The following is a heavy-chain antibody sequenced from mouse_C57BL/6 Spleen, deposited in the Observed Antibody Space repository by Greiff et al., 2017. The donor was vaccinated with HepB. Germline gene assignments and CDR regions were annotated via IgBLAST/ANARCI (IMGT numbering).Heavy chain of an antibody. D-gene: IGHD3-1*01. V-gene: IGHV1-69*01. Sequence: VQLQQSGAELVMPGASVKLSCKASGYTFTSYWMHWVKQRPGQGLEWIGEIDPSDSYTNYNQKFKGKSTLTVDKSSSTAYMQLSSLTSEDSAVYFCARVGVYYFVYWGQGTTLTVSS. J-gene: IGHJ2*01. CDR2: IDPSDSYT. CDR1: GYTFTSYW. CDR3: ARVGVYYFVY.